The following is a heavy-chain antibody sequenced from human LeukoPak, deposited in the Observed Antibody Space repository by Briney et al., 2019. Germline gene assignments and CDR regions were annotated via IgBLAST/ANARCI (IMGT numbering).Heavy chain of an antibody. J-gene: IGHJ3*02. CDR1: GYSFTTYW. V-gene: IGHV5-51*01. CDR2: IYPGDSDT. D-gene: IGHD5-12*01. CDR3: ARRGHSGSFLDSFDI. Sequence: GESLKISCKGSGYSFTTYWIGWVRQMPGKGLEWMGIIYPGDSDTTYSPSFQGQVSISADKSISTAYLQWSSLKASDSAIYYCARRGHSGSFLDSFDIWGQGTVVTVCS.